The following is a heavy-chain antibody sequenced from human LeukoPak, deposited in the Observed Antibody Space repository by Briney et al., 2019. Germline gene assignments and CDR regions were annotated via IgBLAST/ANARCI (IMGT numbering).Heavy chain of an antibody. Sequence: GGSLRLSCAASGFTFSSYGMHWVRQAPGKGLEWVAVMSYDGSNKYYADSVKGRFTISRDNSKNTLYLQMNSLRAEDTAVYYCAKDAKYSSSEGDYYGMDVWGQGTTVTVSS. CDR1: GFTFSSYG. J-gene: IGHJ6*02. D-gene: IGHD6-6*01. CDR2: MSYDGSNK. V-gene: IGHV3-30*18. CDR3: AKDAKYSSSEGDYYGMDV.